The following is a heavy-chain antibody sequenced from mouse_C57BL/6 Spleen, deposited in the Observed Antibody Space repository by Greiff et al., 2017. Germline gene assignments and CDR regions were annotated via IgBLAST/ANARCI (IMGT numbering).Heavy chain of an antibody. J-gene: IGHJ4*01. CDR3: ATRSSFSYAMDY. Sequence: EVQVVESGGGLVKPGGSLKLSCAASGFTFSDYGMHWVRQAPEKGLEWVAYISSGSSTIYYADTVKGRFTISRDNAKNTLFLQMTSLRSEDTAMYYCATRSSFSYAMDYWGQGTSVTVSS. CDR1: GFTFSDYG. V-gene: IGHV5-17*01. CDR2: ISSGSSTI.